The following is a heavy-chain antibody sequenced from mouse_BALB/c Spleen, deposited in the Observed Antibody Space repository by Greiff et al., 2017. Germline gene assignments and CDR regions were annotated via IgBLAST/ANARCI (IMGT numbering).Heavy chain of an antibody. D-gene: IGHD1-1*01. CDR3: ARMDGSSYGAWFAY. V-gene: IGHV2-9*02. Sequence: VQLQQSGPGLVAPSQSLSITCTVSGFSLTSYGVHWVRQPPGKGLEWLGVIWAGGSTNYNSALMSRLSISKDNSKSQVFLKMNSLQTDDTAMYYCARMDGSSYGAWFAYWGQGTLVTVSA. CDR2: IWAGGST. CDR1: GFSLTSYG. J-gene: IGHJ3*01.